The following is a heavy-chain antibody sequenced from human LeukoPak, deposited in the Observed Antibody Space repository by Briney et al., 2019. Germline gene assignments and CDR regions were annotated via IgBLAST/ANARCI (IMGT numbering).Heavy chain of an antibody. CDR3: VKGAHYDILTDYRLLKVDP. D-gene: IGHD3-9*01. V-gene: IGHV3-23*01. CDR2: IRGSGGNT. J-gene: IGHJ5*02. CDR1: GFTFSSYA. Sequence: PGGSLRLSCAASGFTFSSYALSWVRQAPGKGLEWVSAIRGSGGNTYYADSVKGRFTISRDNSKNTLYLQMDSLRAEDTAVYYCVKGAHYDILTDYRLLKVDPWGQGTLVTVSS.